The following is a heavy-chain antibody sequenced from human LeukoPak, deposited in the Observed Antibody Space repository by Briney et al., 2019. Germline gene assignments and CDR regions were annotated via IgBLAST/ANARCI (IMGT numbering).Heavy chain of an antibody. V-gene: IGHV3-11*01. CDR1: GFTFSDYY. CDR3: ARKRYYDSSGYVDY. Sequence: GGSLRLSCAASGFTFSDYYMSWIRQAPGKGLEWVSYISSSGSTIYYADSVKGRFTISRDNAKNSLYLQMNSLRAEDMAVYYCARKRYYDSSGYVDYWGQGTLVTVSP. J-gene: IGHJ4*02. D-gene: IGHD3-22*01. CDR2: ISSSGSTI.